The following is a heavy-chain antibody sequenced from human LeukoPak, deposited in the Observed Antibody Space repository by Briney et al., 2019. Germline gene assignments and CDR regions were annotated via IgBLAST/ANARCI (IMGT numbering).Heavy chain of an antibody. V-gene: IGHV4-59*01. CDR3: ARDRRYCTNGVCYYYYYYMDV. D-gene: IGHD2-8*01. CDR1: GGSISSYY. CDR2: IYYSGST. Sequence: PSETLSLTCTVSGGSISSYYWSWIRQPPGKGLEWIGYIYYSGSTNYNPSLKSRVTISVDTSKNQFSLKLSSVTAEDTAVYYCARDRRYCTNGVCYYYYYYMDVWGKGTTVTVSS. J-gene: IGHJ6*03.